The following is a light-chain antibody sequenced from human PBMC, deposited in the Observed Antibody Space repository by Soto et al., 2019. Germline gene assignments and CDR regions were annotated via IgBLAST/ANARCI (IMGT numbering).Light chain of an antibody. CDR3: ETWDSNTLVV. V-gene: IGLV4-60*03. CDR2: LEGSGSY. CDR1: SGHSSYI. Sequence: QSVLTQSSSASASLGSSVKLTCTLSSGHSSYIIAWHQQQPGKAPRYLMKLEGSGSYNKGSGVPDRFSGSSSGADRYLTISNLQSEDEADYYCETWDSNTLVVFGGGTRSPS. J-gene: IGLJ2*01.